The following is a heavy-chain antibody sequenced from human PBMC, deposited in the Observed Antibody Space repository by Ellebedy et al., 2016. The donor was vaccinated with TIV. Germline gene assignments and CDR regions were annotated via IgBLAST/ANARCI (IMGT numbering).Heavy chain of an antibody. V-gene: IGHV3-23*01. CDR1: GFTFSSYA. CDR2: VSGSGDGT. Sequence: GESLKISCAASGFTFSSYAMSWVRQAPGKGLEWVSGVSGSGDGTYYADSVKGRFTISRDNSKNTLYLQMNSLRAEDTAVYYCAKDLGCSGGSCPFDCWGQGTLVTVSS. J-gene: IGHJ4*02. CDR3: AKDLGCSGGSCPFDC. D-gene: IGHD2-15*01.